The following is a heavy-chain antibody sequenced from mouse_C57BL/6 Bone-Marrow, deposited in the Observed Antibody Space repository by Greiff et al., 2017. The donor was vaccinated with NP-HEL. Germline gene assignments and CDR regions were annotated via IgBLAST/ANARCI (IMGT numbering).Heavy chain of an antibody. V-gene: IGHV1-4*01. Sequence: QVQLQQSGAELARPGASVKMSCKASGYTFTSYTMHWVKQRPGQGLEWIGYINPSSGYTKYNQKFKDKATLTADKSSSTAYMQLSSLTSEDSAVYYCARGRGLLWLPYYAMDYWGQGTSVTVSS. CDR3: ARGRGLLWLPYYAMDY. D-gene: IGHD2-2*01. CDR2: INPSSGYT. CDR1: GYTFTSYT. J-gene: IGHJ4*01.